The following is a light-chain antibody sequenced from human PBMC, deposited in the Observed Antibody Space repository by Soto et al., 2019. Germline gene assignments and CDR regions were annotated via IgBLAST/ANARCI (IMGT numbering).Light chain of an antibody. CDR3: QQYGSSPPT. V-gene: IGKV3-20*01. J-gene: IGKJ1*01. Sequence: EIVLTQSPGTLSLSPGERATLSCRASQSVSSSYLAWYQQKPGQAPRLLIYGASSSATGIPDRFSGSGSGTDFTLTISILEPEDFAVYYCQQYGSSPPTFGQGTKVDIK. CDR1: QSVSSSY. CDR2: GAS.